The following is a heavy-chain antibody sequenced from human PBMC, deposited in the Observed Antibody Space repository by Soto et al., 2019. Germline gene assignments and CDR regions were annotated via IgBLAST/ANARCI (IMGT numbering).Heavy chain of an antibody. J-gene: IGHJ4*02. CDR3: TRVHMVTHYYFDY. Sequence: PSETLSLTCTVAGGSISRGDHFWSWIRQHPWKGLEWIGYIYYSGSTSYNPSLKSRVSISVDTSKNQFSLKLSSVTAADTAVYYRTRVHMVTHYYFDYWGQGALVTVSS. D-gene: IGHD2-21*02. CDR2: IYYSGST. CDR1: GGSISRGDHF. V-gene: IGHV4-31*03.